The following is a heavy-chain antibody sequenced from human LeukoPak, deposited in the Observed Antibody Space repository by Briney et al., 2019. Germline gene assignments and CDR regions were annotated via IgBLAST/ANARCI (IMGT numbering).Heavy chain of an antibody. D-gene: IGHD6-13*01. CDR1: GFTFNNYE. CDR3: ARAYSSSWTRGYFDY. V-gene: IGHV3-48*03. CDR2: VSGGSTNI. Sequence: PGGSLRLSCAASGFTFNNYEMNWVRQAPGKGLEWVSSVSGGSTNIYYTDSVKGRFTTPRDNAENSLYLQMNSLRADDTAVYYCARAYSSSWTRGYFDYWGQGSLVTVSS. J-gene: IGHJ4*02.